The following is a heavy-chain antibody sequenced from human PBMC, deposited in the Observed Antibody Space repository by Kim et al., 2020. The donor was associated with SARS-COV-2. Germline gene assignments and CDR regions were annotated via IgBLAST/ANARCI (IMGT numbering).Heavy chain of an antibody. Sequence: NDADSVKGRFTISRENAKNSRYLKMNSLRAEDTALYYCARDSCGSTSCFDYWGQGTLVTVSS. V-gene: IGHV3-11*05. CDR3: ARDSCGSTSCFDY. D-gene: IGHD2-2*01. J-gene: IGHJ4*02.